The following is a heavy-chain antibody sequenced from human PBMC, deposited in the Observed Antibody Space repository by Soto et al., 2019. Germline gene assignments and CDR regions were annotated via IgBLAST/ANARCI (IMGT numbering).Heavy chain of an antibody. D-gene: IGHD3-10*01. CDR2: IKYDGDKK. CDR1: GFAFNNYG. CDR3: GRVLGFGELLGGLDH. J-gene: IGHJ4*02. Sequence: QVQLVESGGGVVQPGKSLRLSCVTSGFAFNNYGIHWVRQAPGKGLEWVAVIKYDGDKKYPADSVKGRLTISRDNSKSTVYLEMNSLRAEDTGVYYCGRVLGFGELLGGLDHWGQGTLVTVSS. V-gene: IGHV3-33*01.